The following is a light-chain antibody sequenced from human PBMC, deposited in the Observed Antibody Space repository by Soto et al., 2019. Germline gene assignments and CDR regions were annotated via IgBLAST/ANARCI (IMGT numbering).Light chain of an antibody. CDR3: QQRNYPLT. CDR2: DAS. V-gene: IGKV1-9*01. J-gene: IGKJ4*01. Sequence: QLTPSPSSLSASVGDRVTITCRASQGISSYLGWYQQKPGKAPNLLIYDASTLHSGVPSRFSGGGSGTDFTLSISTLEPEDFAVYYCQQRNYPLTFGGGTKVDIK. CDR1: QGISSY.